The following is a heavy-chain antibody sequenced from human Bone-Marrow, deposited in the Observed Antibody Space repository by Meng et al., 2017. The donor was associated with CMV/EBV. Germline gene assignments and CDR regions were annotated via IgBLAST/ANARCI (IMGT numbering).Heavy chain of an antibody. CDR3: ARDRYSSSWFDY. Sequence: GESLKISCAASGFTVSSNYMSWVRQAPGKGLEWVSSISSSSSYIYYADSVKGRFTISRDNAKNSLYLQMNSLRAEDTAVYYCARDRYSSSWFDYWGQGTLVTVSS. V-gene: IGHV3-21*01. CDR2: ISSSSSYI. J-gene: IGHJ4*02. CDR1: GFTVSSNY. D-gene: IGHD6-13*01.